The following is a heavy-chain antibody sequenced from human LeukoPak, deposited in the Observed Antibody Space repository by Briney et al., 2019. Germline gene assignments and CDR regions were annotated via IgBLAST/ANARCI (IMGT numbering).Heavy chain of an antibody. Sequence: PMASVKVSCKASGGTFSSYAISWVRQAPGQGLEWMGGIIPIFGTANYAQKFQGRVTITADESTSTAYMELSSLRSEDTAVYYCARVGKAAAVRREFDYWGQGTLVTVSS. D-gene: IGHD6-13*01. V-gene: IGHV1-69*13. CDR2: IIPIFGTA. CDR1: GGTFSSYA. CDR3: ARVGKAAAVRREFDY. J-gene: IGHJ4*02.